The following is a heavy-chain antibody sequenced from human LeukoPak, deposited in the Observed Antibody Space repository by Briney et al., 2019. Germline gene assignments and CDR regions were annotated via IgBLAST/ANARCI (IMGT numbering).Heavy chain of an antibody. CDR2: ISGRSGDT. Sequence: GGSLRLSCAASGFTFSPYAMSWVRQAPGKGLEWVSSISGRSGDTYYADSVKGRFTISRDNSKNTLYLQMNSLRAEDTAVYYCAKDEGYCSSTSCYYMDVWGKGTTVTVSS. V-gene: IGHV3-23*01. D-gene: IGHD2-2*01. CDR1: GFTFSPYA. CDR3: AKDEGYCSSTSCYYMDV. J-gene: IGHJ6*03.